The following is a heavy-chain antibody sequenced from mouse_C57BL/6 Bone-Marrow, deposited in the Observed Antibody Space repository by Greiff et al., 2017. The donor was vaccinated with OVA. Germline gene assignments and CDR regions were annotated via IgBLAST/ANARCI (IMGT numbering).Heavy chain of an antibody. CDR3: AREGVTTPSRDD. Sequence: QVQLQQSGAELVRPGASVKLSCTASGYAFSSYWMNWVKQRPGKGLEWIGQIYPGDGDTNYNGKFKGKATLTADKSSSTAYMQLSSLTSEDSAVYFCAREGVTTPSRDDWGQGTLVTVSA. CDR2: IYPGDGDT. D-gene: IGHD2-3*01. V-gene: IGHV1-80*01. J-gene: IGHJ3*01. CDR1: GYAFSSYW.